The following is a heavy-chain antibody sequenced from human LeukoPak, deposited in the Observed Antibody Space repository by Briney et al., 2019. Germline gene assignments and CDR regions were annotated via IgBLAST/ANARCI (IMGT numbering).Heavy chain of an antibody. D-gene: IGHD2-15*01. CDR1: GFTFSTYW. V-gene: IGHV3-74*01. J-gene: IGHJ4*02. Sequence: GGSLRLSCAASGFTFSTYWMHWVRQASGKGLVWVSRINSDGSSTSYADSVKGRFTISRDNAKNTLYLQMNSLRAVDTAVYYCARDPFPSYCSGGSCYSAFWGQGTLVTVSS. CDR3: ARDPFPSYCSGGSCYSAF. CDR2: INSDGSST.